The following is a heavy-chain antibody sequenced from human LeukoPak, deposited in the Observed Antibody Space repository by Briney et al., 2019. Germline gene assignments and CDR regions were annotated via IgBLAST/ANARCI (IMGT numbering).Heavy chain of an antibody. CDR1: GYTLTELS. CDR2: FDPEDGET. V-gene: IGHV1-24*01. CDR3: ATLPPGEYGDEVLGLD. J-gene: IGHJ4*02. Sequence: GASAKVSCKVSGYTLTELSMHWVRQAPGKGLEWMGGFDPEDGETIYAQKFQGRVTMTEDTSTDTAYMELSSLRSEDTAVYYCATLPPGEYGDEVLGLDWGQGTLVTASS. D-gene: IGHD4-17*01.